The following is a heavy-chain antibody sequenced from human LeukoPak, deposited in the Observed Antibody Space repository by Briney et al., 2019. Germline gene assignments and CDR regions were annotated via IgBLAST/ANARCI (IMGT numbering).Heavy chain of an antibody. CDR2: INPSGGST. D-gene: IGHD3-16*01. CDR3: ARARVMTHFDY. J-gene: IGHJ4*02. CDR1: GYTFTSYY. Sequence: ASVKVSCKASGYTFTSYYMHWVRQAPGQGLEGMGIINPSGGSTSYAQKFRGRVTMTRDMSTSTVYMELSSLRSEDTAVYYCARARVMTHFDYWGQGTLVTVSS. V-gene: IGHV1-46*01.